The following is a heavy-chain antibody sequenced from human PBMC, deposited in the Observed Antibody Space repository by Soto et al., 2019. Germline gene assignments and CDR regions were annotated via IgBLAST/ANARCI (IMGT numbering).Heavy chain of an antibody. V-gene: IGHV4-34*01. CDR1: GGSLSGDY. D-gene: IGHD2-21*02. CDR2: INHSGTS. J-gene: IGHJ6*02. Sequence: PSETLSLTCAVYGGSLSGDYWTWIRQAPGKGLEWIGEINHSGTSNFDPSLKSRLTISLDTSKKEFSLKLSAVTDADTATYYCARADRTLVTSYSLDVWGQGTTVTVSS. CDR3: ARADRTLVTSYSLDV.